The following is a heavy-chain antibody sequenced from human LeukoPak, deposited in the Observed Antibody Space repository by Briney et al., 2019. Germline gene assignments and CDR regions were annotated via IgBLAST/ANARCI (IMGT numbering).Heavy chain of an antibody. D-gene: IGHD2-2*02. V-gene: IGHV1-18*01. CDR3: ARVVWYCSSTSCYTFDY. J-gene: IGHJ4*02. CDR1: GXTFXXYG. Sequence: KVSCKASGXTFXXYGXSWVRQXPGQGLEXXGXXXAYNGNTNYAQKLQGRVTMTTDTSTSTAYMELRSLRSDDTAVYYCARVVWYCSSTSCYTFDYWGQGTLVTVSS. CDR2: XXAYNGNT.